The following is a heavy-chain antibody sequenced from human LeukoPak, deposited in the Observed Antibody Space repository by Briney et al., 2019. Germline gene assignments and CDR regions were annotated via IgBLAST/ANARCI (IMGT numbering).Heavy chain of an antibody. CDR3: ARCIAAADGFDI. J-gene: IGHJ3*02. V-gene: IGHV4-34*01. CDR1: GGSISSYY. Sequence: SETLSLTCTVSGGSISSYYWSWIRQPPGKGLEWIGEINHSGSTNYNPSLKSRVTISLDTSMNQFSLKLSSVTAADTAVYYCARCIAAADGFDIWGQGTMVTVFS. CDR2: INHSGST. D-gene: IGHD6-13*01.